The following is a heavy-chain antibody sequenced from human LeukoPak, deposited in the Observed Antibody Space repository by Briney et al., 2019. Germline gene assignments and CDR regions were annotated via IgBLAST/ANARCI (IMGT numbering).Heavy chain of an antibody. D-gene: IGHD2-21*02. CDR3: ARVEYCGGDCYFIDY. CDR2: IKSDGSRT. J-gene: IGHJ4*02. CDR1: GFTFSSYW. Sequence: GGSLRLSCAASGFTFSSYWMYWVRQAPGKGLVWVSRIKSDGSRTSYADSVKDRFTISRDNAKNTLYLQMNSLRAEDTAVYYCARVEYCGGDCYFIDYWGQGTLVTVSS. V-gene: IGHV3-74*01.